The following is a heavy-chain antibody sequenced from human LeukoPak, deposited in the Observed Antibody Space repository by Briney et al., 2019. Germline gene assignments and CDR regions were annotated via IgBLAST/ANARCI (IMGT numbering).Heavy chain of an antibody. D-gene: IGHD2-2*02. CDR1: GGSFSGYY. Sequence: SETLSLTCAVYGGSFSGYYWSWIRQPPGQRLEWTGEINHSGSTNYNPSLKSRVTISVDTSKNQFSLKLSSVTAADTAVYYCARGIIVVVPAAIRFDPWGQGTLVTVSS. J-gene: IGHJ5*02. CDR2: INHSGST. V-gene: IGHV4-34*01. CDR3: ARGIIVVVPAAIRFDP.